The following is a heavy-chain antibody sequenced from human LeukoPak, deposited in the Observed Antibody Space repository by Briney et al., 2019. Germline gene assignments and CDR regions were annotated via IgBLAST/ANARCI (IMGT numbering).Heavy chain of an antibody. Sequence: ASVKVSCKASGYTFTGYYMHWVRQASGQGLEWVGWINPNSGGTNYAQMFQGRVTMTRDTSISTAYMELSRLRSDDTAVYYCARGRGSSGWDNWFDPWGQGTLVTVSS. J-gene: IGHJ5*02. CDR2: INPNSGGT. V-gene: IGHV1-2*02. CDR1: GYTFTGYY. D-gene: IGHD6-19*01. CDR3: ARGRGSSGWDNWFDP.